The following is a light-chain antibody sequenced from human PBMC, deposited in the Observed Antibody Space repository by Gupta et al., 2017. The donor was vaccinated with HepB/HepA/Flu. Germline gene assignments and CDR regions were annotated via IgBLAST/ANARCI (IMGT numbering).Light chain of an antibody. J-gene: IGLJ2*01. CDR2: KDI. V-gene: IGLV3-25*03. Sequence: SYELTQPPSVSVSPGQTARITCSGDAFPKQYAYWYQQKPGQAPVLVIYKDIERPSGIPERFSGSSSGTTVTLTISGVQAEDEADYYCQSADSSGTYVVFGGGTKLTVL. CDR1: AFPKQY. CDR3: QSADSSGTYVV.